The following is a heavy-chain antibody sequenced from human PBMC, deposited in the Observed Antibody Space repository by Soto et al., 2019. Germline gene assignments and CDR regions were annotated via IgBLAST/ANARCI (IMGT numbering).Heavy chain of an antibody. Sequence: LXLSCVASDVSLSPYVMHWVRQVPGRGLEWFARLSSDGFGAAYADSVKGRFFISRDIARNTLSLQMNSLRADDTAVYYCASDLGGPDSWGRGTSVTVSS. V-gene: IGHV3-74*03. CDR1: DVSLSPYV. CDR3: ASDLGGPDS. D-gene: IGHD3-16*01. CDR2: LSSDGFGA. J-gene: IGHJ5*01.